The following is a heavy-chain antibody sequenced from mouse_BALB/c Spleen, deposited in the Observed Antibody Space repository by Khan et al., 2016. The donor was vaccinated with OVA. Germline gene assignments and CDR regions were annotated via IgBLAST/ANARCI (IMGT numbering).Heavy chain of an antibody. Sequence: VQLQQSGTVLARPGTSVKMSCTASGYTFTSYCMHWVKQRPGQGLEWIGAIYPGNSDTSYNQKFKGKAKLTAVTSTSTAYMELSSLTKEDSAVYYCKSCGYILAYWGQGTLVTVSA. CDR3: KSCGYILAY. V-gene: IGHV1-5*01. CDR1: GYTFTSYC. D-gene: IGHD2-2*01. CDR2: IYPGNSDT. J-gene: IGHJ3*01.